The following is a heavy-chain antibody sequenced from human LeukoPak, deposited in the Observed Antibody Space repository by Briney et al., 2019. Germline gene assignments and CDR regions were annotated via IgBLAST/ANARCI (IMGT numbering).Heavy chain of an antibody. CDR3: AKASVAIPQYCNS. J-gene: IGHJ5*02. CDR2: ISGTGSST. CDR1: GFTFGNYA. V-gene: IGHV3-23*01. D-gene: IGHD2-2*02. Sequence: GGSLRLSCEASGFTFGNYAMNWVRQAPGRGLEWVSTISGTGSSTYYADSAKGRFTISRDNSKDTLFLQLNSLTAADTAMYFCAKASVAIPQYCNSWGQGTLVTVSS.